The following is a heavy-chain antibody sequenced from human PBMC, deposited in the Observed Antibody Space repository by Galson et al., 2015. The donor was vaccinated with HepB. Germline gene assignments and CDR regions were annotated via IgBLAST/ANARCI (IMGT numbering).Heavy chain of an antibody. D-gene: IGHD6-6*01. J-gene: IGHJ5*02. Sequence: LTCTVSGGSISSSSYYWGWIRQPPGKGLEWIGSIYYSGSTYYNPSLKSRVTISVDTSKNQFSLKLSSVTAADTAVYYCARLGKAARTALHPKNWFDPWGQGTLVTVSS. CDR1: GGSISSSSYY. CDR2: IYYSGST. V-gene: IGHV4-39*01. CDR3: ARLGKAARTALHPKNWFDP.